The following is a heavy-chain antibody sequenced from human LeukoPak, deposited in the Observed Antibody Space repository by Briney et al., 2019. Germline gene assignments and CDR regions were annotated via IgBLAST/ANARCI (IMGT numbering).Heavy chain of an antibody. V-gene: IGHV3-7*01. J-gene: IGHJ4*02. CDR2: IKQDGSEK. CDR1: GFTFSSYW. CDR3: ARERDGSSGYSDY. Sequence: PGGSLRLSCAASGFTFSSYWMSWVRQAPGKGLEWVANIKQDGSEKYYVDSVKGRFTISRDNAKNSLYLQMNSLRAEDTTVYYCARERDGSSGYSDYWGQGTLVTVSS. D-gene: IGHD6-19*01.